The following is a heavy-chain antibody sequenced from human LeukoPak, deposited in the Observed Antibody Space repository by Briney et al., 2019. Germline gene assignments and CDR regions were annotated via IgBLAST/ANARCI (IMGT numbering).Heavy chain of an antibody. V-gene: IGHV4-34*01. CDR2: INHSGST. D-gene: IGHD6-19*01. CDR3: ARWSHWSAVAGRNFDY. CDR1: GGSFSGYY. J-gene: IGHJ4*02. Sequence: SETLSLTCAVYGGSFSGYYWSWLRQPPGKGLEWIGEINHSGSTNYNPSLKSRVTISVDTSKNQFSLKLSSVTAADTAVYYCARWSHWSAVAGRNFDYWGQGTLVTVSS.